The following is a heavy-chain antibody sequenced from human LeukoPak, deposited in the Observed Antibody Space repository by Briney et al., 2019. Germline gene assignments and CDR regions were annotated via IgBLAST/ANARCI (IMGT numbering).Heavy chain of an antibody. CDR2: IKPDGSAK. D-gene: IGHD3-10*01. J-gene: IGHJ4*02. Sequence: GGSLRLSCAASGFTFKDYWMTWVRQAPGKGLEWVANIKPDGSAKYYVDSVKGRFTISRENAKNLLYLEMNSLRVEDTALYSCLQYGAGSNWGQGTLVTVSS. V-gene: IGHV3-7*01. CDR1: GFTFKDYW. CDR3: LQYGAGSN.